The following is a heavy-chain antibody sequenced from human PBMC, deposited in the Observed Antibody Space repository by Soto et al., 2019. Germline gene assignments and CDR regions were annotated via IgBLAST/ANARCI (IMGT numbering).Heavy chain of an antibody. V-gene: IGHV3-21*01. CDR3: ASTTVVAATVDF. CDR2: ISSGSSNI. CDR1: GFAFRSYN. J-gene: IGHJ4*02. Sequence: EVQLVESGGGLVKPGGSLTLSCGASGFAFRSYNMNWVRQAPGKGLEWVASISSGSSNIYYADSVKGRFTISRDNAKNSLYLQMDSLRAEYSAVYYCASTTVVAATVDFWGQGTLVTVSS. D-gene: IGHD2-15*01.